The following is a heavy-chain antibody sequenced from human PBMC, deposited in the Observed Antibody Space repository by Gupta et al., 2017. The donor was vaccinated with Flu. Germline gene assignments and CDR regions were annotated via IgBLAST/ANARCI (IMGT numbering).Heavy chain of an antibody. D-gene: IGHD1-26*01. V-gene: IGHV3-9*01. CDR2: ISWNSGDI. CDR1: GFTFDNFA. J-gene: IGHJ3*01. CDR3: TSSSGIVVTRFQM. Sequence: VQLVESGGGLVQPGRSLRLSCAASGFTFDNFAMHWVRQPPGKGLEWVSGISWNSGDIGYADSVRGRFTISRDNAKNSLSLKMNSLRNEDTALYYCTSSSGIVVTRFQMWGQGTMVTVSS.